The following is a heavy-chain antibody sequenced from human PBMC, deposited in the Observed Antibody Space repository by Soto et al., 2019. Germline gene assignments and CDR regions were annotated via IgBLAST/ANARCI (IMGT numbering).Heavy chain of an antibody. Sequence: QVQLVESGGGVVQPGRSLRLSCAASGFTFSSYGMHWVRQAPGKGLEWVAVIWYDGSNKYYADYVKCQFTISRDNSKNTLYLQMTSLRAEVTAVYFCAGIDYGDHGGGYWGQGTLVTVSS. J-gene: IGHJ4*02. CDR1: GFTFSSYG. D-gene: IGHD4-17*01. CDR2: IWYDGSNK. CDR3: AGIDYGDHGGGY. V-gene: IGHV3-33*01.